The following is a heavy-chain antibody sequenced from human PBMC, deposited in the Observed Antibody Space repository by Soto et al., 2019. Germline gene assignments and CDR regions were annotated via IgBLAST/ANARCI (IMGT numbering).Heavy chain of an antibody. CDR2: IYYSGST. CDR1: GGSISSSSYY. D-gene: IGHD2-15*01. V-gene: IGHV4-39*01. Sequence: SETLSLTCTVSGGSISSSSYYWGWIRQPPGKGLEWIGSIYYSGSTYYNPSPKSRVTISVDTSKNQFSLKLSSVTAADTAVYYCARGYCSGGSCYRYWGQGSQVTVSS. CDR3: ARGYCSGGSCYRY. J-gene: IGHJ4*02.